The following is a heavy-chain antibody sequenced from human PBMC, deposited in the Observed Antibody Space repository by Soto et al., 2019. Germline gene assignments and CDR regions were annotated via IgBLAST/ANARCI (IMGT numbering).Heavy chain of an antibody. J-gene: IGHJ4*02. Sequence: GGSLRLSCVGSGFTFSTYSINWVRQAPGKGLEWVSSISNRGSDTYYVDSVKGRFTISRDNSKNTLYLQMNSLRAEDTAVYYCAKDTYSSSWYFWGQGTLVTVSS. V-gene: IGHV3-23*01. CDR3: AKDTYSSSWYF. CDR2: ISNRGSDT. D-gene: IGHD6-13*01. CDR1: GFTFSTYS.